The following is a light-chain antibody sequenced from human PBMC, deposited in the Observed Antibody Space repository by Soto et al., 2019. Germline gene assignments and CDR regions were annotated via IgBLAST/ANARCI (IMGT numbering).Light chain of an antibody. Sequence: QSVLTQPPSASGTPGQRVTISCSGSSTNIGSNTVNWYQQLPVTAPKLLIYSNNQRPSWVPDRLSGSKPVTSASLAIRGLPSEDDADYYCAAWADSLNGYVVGTGTKLTVL. J-gene: IGLJ1*01. CDR2: SNN. CDR1: STNIGSNT. V-gene: IGLV1-44*01. CDR3: AAWADSLNGYV.